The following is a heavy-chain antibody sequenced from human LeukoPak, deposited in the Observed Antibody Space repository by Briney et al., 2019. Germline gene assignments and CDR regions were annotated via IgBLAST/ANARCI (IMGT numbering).Heavy chain of an antibody. V-gene: IGHV4-39*01. D-gene: IGHD6-19*01. Sequence: PSETLSLTCTVSGGSISSSSYYWGWIRQPPGKGLEWIGSIYYSGSTYYNPSLKSRVTISVDTSKNQFSLKLSSVTAADTAVYYCARGYSGWPYFDYWGQGTLVTVSS. CDR2: IYYSGST. CDR3: ARGYSGWPYFDY. CDR1: GGSISSSSYY. J-gene: IGHJ4*02.